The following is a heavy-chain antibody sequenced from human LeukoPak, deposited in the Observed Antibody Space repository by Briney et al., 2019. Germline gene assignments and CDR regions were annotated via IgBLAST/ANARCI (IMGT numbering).Heavy chain of an antibody. CDR1: GYTFTGYY. J-gene: IGHJ6*02. Sequence: ASVKVSCKASGYTFTGYYMHWVRQATGQGLERMGWMNPNSGNTGYAQKFQGRVTMTRNTSISTAYMELSSLRSEDTAVYYCASYWGWYSSGWQEYYYYYGMDVWGQGTTVTVSS. V-gene: IGHV1-8*02. D-gene: IGHD6-19*01. CDR3: ASYWGWYSSGWQEYYYYYGMDV. CDR2: MNPNSGNT.